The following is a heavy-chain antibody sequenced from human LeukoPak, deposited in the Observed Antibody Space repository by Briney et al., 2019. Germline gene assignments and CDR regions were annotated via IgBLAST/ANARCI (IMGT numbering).Heavy chain of an antibody. CDR3: ASTRRTAMPSYYFDY. D-gene: IGHD5-18*01. CDR1: GGTFSSYA. CDR2: IIPIFGTA. Sequence: SVKVSCKASGGTFSSYAISWVRQAPGQGLEWMGGIIPIFGTANYAQKFQGRVTITTDESTSTAYMELSSLRSEDTAAYYCASTRRTAMPSYYFDYWGQGTLVTVSS. J-gene: IGHJ4*02. V-gene: IGHV1-69*05.